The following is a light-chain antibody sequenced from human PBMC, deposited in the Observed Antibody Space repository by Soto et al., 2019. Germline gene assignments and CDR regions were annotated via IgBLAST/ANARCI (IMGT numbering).Light chain of an antibody. CDR1: QSITTW. V-gene: IGKV1-5*01. J-gene: IGKJ1*01. Sequence: DIFTITCRASQSITTWLAWYQQKPGKAPNLLIYDASSLQGGVPPRFSGGGSGTEFTLTISRMQPDDFATYYCQQYHTYRTFGQGTKVDIK. CDR3: QQYHTYRT. CDR2: DAS.